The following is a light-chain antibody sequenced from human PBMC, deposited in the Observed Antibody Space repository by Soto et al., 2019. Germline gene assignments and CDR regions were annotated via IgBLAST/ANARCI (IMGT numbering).Light chain of an antibody. Sequence: QSALTQPASVSGSPGQSITISCTGTIGDIGTYNFVSWYQQHPGKAPKLMIFDVSSRPSGVSNRFSGSKSGNAASLTISGLQAEDQAEYFCSSYTNSGTNVVFGGGTKLTVL. J-gene: IGLJ2*01. CDR1: IGDIGTYNF. CDR3: SSYTNSGTNVV. V-gene: IGLV2-14*03. CDR2: DVS.